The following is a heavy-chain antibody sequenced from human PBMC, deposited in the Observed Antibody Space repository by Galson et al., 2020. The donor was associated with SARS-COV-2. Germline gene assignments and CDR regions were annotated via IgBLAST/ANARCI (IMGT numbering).Heavy chain of an antibody. CDR2: VYNSGST. CDR3: ARHYVPSRGASITMVRGNSLYAFDI. J-gene: IGHJ3*02. Sequence: PSETLSLTCSVSGGSITNYYWSWIRQPPGKGLEWIGCVYNSGSTNYNPSLRSRVTMSVDTSKNQLSLKLNSVTATDTAMYYCARHYVPSRGASITMVRGNSLYAFDIWGQGTMVTVSS. CDR1: GGSITNYY. D-gene: IGHD3-10*01. V-gene: IGHV4-59*08.